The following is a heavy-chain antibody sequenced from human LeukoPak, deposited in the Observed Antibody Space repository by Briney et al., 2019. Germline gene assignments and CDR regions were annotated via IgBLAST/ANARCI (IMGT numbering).Heavy chain of an antibody. CDR1: GGSFSGYY. J-gene: IGHJ5*02. D-gene: IGHD6-19*01. V-gene: IGHV4-34*01. CDR2: INHSGST. CDR3: ARGRGHYSSGSFDP. Sequence: SETLSLTCAVYGGSFSGYYWSWIRQPPGKGLEWIGEINHSGSTNYNPSLKSRVTISVDTSKNQFSLKLSPVTAADTAVYYCARGRGHYSSGSFDPWGQGTLVTVSS.